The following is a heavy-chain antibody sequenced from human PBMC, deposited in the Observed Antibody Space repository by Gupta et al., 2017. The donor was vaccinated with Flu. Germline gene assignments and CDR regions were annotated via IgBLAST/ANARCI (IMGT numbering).Heavy chain of an antibody. V-gene: IGHV1-69*06. Sequence: QVQLVQSGPEVKRPGSSVKVSCQASGDTFRDYAFGWVRQAPGQGLEWMGDIIPMFNSPKYEQRFQGRATITADKSTSTVSLDLSSLESEDTAVYYCARGLPLGSYSWGQGTLITVSS. CDR3: ARGLPLGSYS. J-gene: IGHJ4*02. CDR1: GDTFRDYA. D-gene: IGHD3-10*01. CDR2: IIPMFNSP.